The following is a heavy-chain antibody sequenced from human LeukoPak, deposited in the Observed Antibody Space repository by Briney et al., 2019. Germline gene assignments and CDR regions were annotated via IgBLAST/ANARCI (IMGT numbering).Heavy chain of an antibody. V-gene: IGHV3-21*01. CDR1: GFTFSSYS. CDR2: ISSSSSYI. D-gene: IGHD3-22*01. CDR3: ARDPSPPHYYDSKGRNY. Sequence: KPGGSLRLSCAASGFTFSSYSMNWVRQAPGKGLEWVSSISSSSSYIYYADSVKGRFTISRDNAKNSLYLQMNSLRAEDTAVYYCARDPSPPHYYDSKGRNYWGQGTLVTVSS. J-gene: IGHJ4*02.